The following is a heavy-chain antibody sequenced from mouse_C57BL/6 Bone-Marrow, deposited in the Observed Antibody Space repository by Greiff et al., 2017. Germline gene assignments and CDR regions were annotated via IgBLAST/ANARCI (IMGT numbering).Heavy chain of an antibody. J-gene: IGHJ3*01. CDR1: GFTFSSYG. CDR2: ISSGGSYT. D-gene: IGHD2-4*01. CDR3: ARQRRLRRAWFAY. V-gene: IGHV5-6*01. Sequence: EVQLVESGGDLVKPGGSLKLSCAASGFTFSSYGMSWVRQTPDKRLEWVATISSGGSYTYYPDSVKGRFTISGDNAKNTLYLQMSSLKSEDTAMYYCARQRRLRRAWFAYWGQGTLVTVSA.